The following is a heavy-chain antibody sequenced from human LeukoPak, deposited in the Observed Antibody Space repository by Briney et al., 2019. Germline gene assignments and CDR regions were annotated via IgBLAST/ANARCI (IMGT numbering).Heavy chain of an antibody. CDR2: INPSGGST. J-gene: IGHJ4*02. CDR1: GYTFTSYY. Sequence: ASVKVSCKASGYTFTSYYMHWVRQAPGQGLEWMGIINPSGGSTSYAQKFQGRVTMTRDTATSTVYMELSSLRSEDTPVYYCAREFVVVRGHFDHWGQETLVTLPS. D-gene: IGHD2-21*01. V-gene: IGHV1-46*01. CDR3: AREFVVVRGHFDH.